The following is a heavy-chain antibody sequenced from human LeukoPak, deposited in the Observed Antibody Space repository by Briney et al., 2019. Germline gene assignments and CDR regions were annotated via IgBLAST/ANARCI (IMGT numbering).Heavy chain of an antibody. J-gene: IGHJ4*02. D-gene: IGHD5-12*01. CDR2: IKQDGSEK. CDR1: GFTFSSYW. Sequence: GGSLRLSCAASGFTFSSYWMSWVRQAPGKGLEWVANIKQDGSEKYYVDSVKGRFTISRDNAKNSLYLQMNSLRAEDTPVYYCARDRVGYSGYGLDYWGQGTLVTVSS. V-gene: IGHV3-7*03. CDR3: ARDRVGYSGYGLDY.